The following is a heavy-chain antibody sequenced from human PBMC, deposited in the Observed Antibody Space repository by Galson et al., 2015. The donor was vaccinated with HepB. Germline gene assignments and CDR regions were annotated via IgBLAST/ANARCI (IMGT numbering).Heavy chain of an antibody. D-gene: IGHD1-26*01. J-gene: IGHJ3*02. CDR1: GYSFTSYW. V-gene: IGHV5-51*01. CDR3: ARQPRELLINDAFDI. Sequence: QSGAEVKKPGESLKISCKGSGYSFTSYWIGWVRQMPGKGLEWMGIIYPGDSDTRYSPSFQGQVTISADKSISTAYLQWSSLKASDTAMYYCARQPRELLINDAFDIWGQGTMVTVSS. CDR2: IYPGDSDT.